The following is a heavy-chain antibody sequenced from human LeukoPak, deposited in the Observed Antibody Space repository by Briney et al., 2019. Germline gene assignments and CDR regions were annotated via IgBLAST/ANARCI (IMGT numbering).Heavy chain of an antibody. CDR1: GYRFPSYY. CDR2: INPNNGAT. CDR3: ARDHGTDGTTFTLNFDC. D-gene: IGHD1-1*01. V-gene: IGHV1-2*02. J-gene: IGHJ4*02. Sequence: GASVKVSCKASGYRFPSYYIHWVRQAPGQGLEWMGWINPNNGATKYAQKFQGGVTLTTDTSLTTVFMELTWLTSDDTATYYCARDHGTDGTTFTLNFDCWGQGTLVTVSP.